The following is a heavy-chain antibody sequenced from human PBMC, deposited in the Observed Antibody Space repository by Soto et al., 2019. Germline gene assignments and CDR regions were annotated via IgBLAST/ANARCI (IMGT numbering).Heavy chain of an antibody. CDR3: ARHFDCCGGSCHPEYFAVGNWFDP. CDR1: GGSISSGRYY. V-gene: IGHV4-39*01. J-gene: IGHJ5*02. Sequence: PSETLSLTCTVSGGSISSGRYYWGWIRQPPGKGLEWIGSIYYSGSTYSNPSLKSRVTIFVDTSKNQFSLRLSSVTAADTAVDYCARHFDCCGGSCHPEYFAVGNWFDPWGQGTLVTAPQ. CDR2: IYYSGST. D-gene: IGHD2-15*01.